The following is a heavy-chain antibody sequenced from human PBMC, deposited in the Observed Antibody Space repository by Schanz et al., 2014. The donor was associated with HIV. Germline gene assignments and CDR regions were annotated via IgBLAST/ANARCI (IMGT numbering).Heavy chain of an antibody. CDR1: GFTFSSYW. D-gene: IGHD6-19*01. J-gene: IGHJ4*02. V-gene: IGHV3-74*01. CDR3: AKVAIHSSGWLPFDY. Sequence: EVQLVESGGGLVQPGGSLRLSCAASGFTFSSYWMHWVRQAPGKGLVWVSRINSDGSSTSYADSVKGRFTISRDNAKNTMYLQMNSLRAEDTAVYYCAKVAIHSSGWLPFDYWGQGTLVTVSS. CDR2: INSDGSST.